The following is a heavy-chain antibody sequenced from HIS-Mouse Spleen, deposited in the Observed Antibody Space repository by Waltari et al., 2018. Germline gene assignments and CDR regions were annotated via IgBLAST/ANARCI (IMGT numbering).Heavy chain of an antibody. V-gene: IGHV4-39*07. CDR3: ARLAAAGTY. D-gene: IGHD6-13*01. Sequence: QLQLQESGPGLVKPSETLSLTCTVSGGSISSSSYYWGWFRQPPGKGLGWIGSIYYSGSTYDNPSLKGRVTISVDTSKNQFSLKLSSVTAADTAVYYCARLAAAGTYWGQGTLVTVSS. CDR1: GGSISSSSYY. CDR2: IYYSGST. J-gene: IGHJ4*02.